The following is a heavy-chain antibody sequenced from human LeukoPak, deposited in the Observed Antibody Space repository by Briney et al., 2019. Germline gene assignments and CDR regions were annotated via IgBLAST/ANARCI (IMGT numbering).Heavy chain of an antibody. D-gene: IGHD3-16*02. Sequence: PGGSLRLSCAASGFTFSSYSMNWVRQAPGKGLEWVSSISSSSSYIYYIDSVKGRFTISRDNAKNSLYLQMNSLRAEDTAVYYCARVSAGVIGMKDVFDIWGQGTMVTVSS. CDR3: ARVSAGVIGMKDVFDI. CDR2: ISSSSSYI. CDR1: GFTFSSYS. V-gene: IGHV3-21*01. J-gene: IGHJ3*02.